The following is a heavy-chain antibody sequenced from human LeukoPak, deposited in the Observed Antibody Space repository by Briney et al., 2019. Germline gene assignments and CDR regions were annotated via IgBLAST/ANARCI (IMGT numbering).Heavy chain of an antibody. D-gene: IGHD1-26*01. CDR1: GYTFTVYY. V-gene: IGHV1-2*06. Sequence: ASVKVSCKASGYTFTVYYMHWLRQAPGQGLEWMGRINPNNGGTNYAQNFQGRVTMTRDTSISTAYMELSSLISDDTAVYYCASQNMEWELLALDYWGQGTLVTVSS. J-gene: IGHJ4*02. CDR3: ASQNMEWELLALDY. CDR2: INPNNGGT.